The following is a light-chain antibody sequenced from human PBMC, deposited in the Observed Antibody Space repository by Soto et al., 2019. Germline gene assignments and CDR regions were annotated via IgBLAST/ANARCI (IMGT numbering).Light chain of an antibody. CDR1: SSDVGAYNY. CDR3: SSYTSSSTLYV. CDR2: EVT. V-gene: IGLV2-14*01. Sequence: QSALTQPPSVSGSPGQSVAISCTGTSSDVGAYNYVFWYQHHPGKAPKLMIFEVTNRPSGVSNRFSGSKSGNTASLTISGLQAEDEADYYCSSYTSSSTLYVFGTGTKVTVL. J-gene: IGLJ1*01.